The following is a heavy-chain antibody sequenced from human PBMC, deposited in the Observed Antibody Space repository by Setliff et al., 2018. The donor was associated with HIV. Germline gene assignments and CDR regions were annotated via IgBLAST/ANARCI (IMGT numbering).Heavy chain of an antibody. J-gene: IGHJ6*02. CDR3: AREDYYYYGMDV. V-gene: IGHV4-61*02. Sequence: SETLSLTCTVSGGSISSGSYHWNWIRQPAGKGLEWIGRIYTSGSTNYNPSLKSRVTISVDTSKNQFSLKLSSVTAADTAVYYCAREDYYYYGMDVWGQGTTVTVSS. CDR2: IYTSGST. CDR1: GGSISSGSYH.